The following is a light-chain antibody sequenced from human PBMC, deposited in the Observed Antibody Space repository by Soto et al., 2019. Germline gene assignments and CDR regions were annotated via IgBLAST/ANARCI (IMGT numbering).Light chain of an antibody. CDR3: QQYGISPFT. CDR1: QFVSSTY. V-gene: IGKV3-20*01. J-gene: IGKJ4*01. CDR2: GAS. Sequence: EVVLTQSPGTLSLSPGARAILSCRASQFVSSTYLAWYQQRPGQAPRLLIYGASSRATGIPDRFSGGGSETDFTLTISRLESEDSAVYYCQQYGISPFTFGGGTKV.